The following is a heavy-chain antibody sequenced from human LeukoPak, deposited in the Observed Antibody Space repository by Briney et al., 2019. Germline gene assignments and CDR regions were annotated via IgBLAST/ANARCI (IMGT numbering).Heavy chain of an antibody. CDR3: AKERAGAFDI. CDR2: ISGSGGST. J-gene: IGHJ3*02. Sequence: GGSLRLSCAASGFTFSSYAMSWVRQAPGKGLEWVSAISGSGGSTYYADSVKGRFTISRDNAKNSLYLQMNSLRAEDTALYYCAKERAGAFDIWGQGTMVTVSS. V-gene: IGHV3-23*01. CDR1: GFTFSSYA.